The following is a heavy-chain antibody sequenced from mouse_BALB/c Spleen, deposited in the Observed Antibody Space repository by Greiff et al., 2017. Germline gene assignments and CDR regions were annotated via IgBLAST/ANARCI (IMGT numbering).Heavy chain of an antibody. CDR2: IDTSDSYT. J-gene: IGHJ2*01. D-gene: IGHD2-3*01. CDR3: ARDGYF. Sequence: VQLQQPGAELVMPGASVKMSCKASGYTFTDYWMHWVKQRPGQGLEWIGAIDTSDSYTSYNQKFKGKATLTVDESSSTAYMQLSSLTSEDSAVYYCARDGYFWGQGTTLTVSS. V-gene: IGHV1-69*01. CDR1: GYTFTDYW.